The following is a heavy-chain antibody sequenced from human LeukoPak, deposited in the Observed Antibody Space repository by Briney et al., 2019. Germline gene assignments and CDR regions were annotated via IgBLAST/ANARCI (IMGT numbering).Heavy chain of an antibody. D-gene: IGHD6-13*01. CDR3: ASHYSSSWYTFDY. J-gene: IGHJ4*02. CDR2: IYYSGST. CDR1: GGSISSYY. V-gene: IGHV4-59*01. Sequence: SVTLSLTCTVSGGSISSYYWSWIRQPPGKGLEWIEYIYYSGSTNYNPSLKSRVTISVDTSKKQFSLTLSSVTAADTAVYYCASHYSSSWYTFDYWGQGTLVTVSS.